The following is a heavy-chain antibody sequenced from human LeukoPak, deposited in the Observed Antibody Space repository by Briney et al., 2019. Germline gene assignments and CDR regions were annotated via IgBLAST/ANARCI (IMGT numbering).Heavy chain of an antibody. CDR1: GYSFTSYW. V-gene: IGHV5-51*01. CDR3: ARLYRYYYGSGSYSYGMDV. Sequence: GESLKISCKGSGYSFTSYWIGWVRQMPGKGLEWMGIIYPGGSDTRYSPSFQGQVTISADKSISTAYLQWSSLKASDTAMYYCARLYRYYYGSGSYSYGMDVWGQGTTVTVSS. D-gene: IGHD3-10*01. CDR2: IYPGGSDT. J-gene: IGHJ6*02.